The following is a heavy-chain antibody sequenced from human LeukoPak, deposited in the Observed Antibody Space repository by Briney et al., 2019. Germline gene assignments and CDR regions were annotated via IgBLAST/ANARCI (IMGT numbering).Heavy chain of an antibody. CDR3: ARDGIVVPAAIDY. CDR2: ISYEGSNK. D-gene: IGHD2-2*01. V-gene: IGHV3-30-3*01. CDR1: GFIFSSYA. Sequence: GGSLRLFCAASGFIFSSYAMHGVRQARGKGVEGVGDISYEGSNKYYADSVKGRFTISRDNSKNTLYLKMNSLRAEDTAVYCCARDGIVVPAAIDYWGQGTLVTVSS. J-gene: IGHJ4*02.